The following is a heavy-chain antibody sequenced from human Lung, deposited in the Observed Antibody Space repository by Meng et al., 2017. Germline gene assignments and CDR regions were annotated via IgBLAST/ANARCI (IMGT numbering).Heavy chain of an antibody. CDR1: GGSFSDYY. J-gene: IGHJ4*02. CDR3: ARGPTTMANDFDY. Sequence: QVKLQQLASGQLKPLKTSPLHWFVSGGSFSDYYWSWIRQPPGQGLEWIGEINHSGSTNYNPSLESRATISVDTSQNNLSLKLSSVTAADSAVYYCARGPTTMANDFDYWGQGTLVTVSS. D-gene: IGHD4-11*01. CDR2: INHSGST. V-gene: IGHV4-34*02.